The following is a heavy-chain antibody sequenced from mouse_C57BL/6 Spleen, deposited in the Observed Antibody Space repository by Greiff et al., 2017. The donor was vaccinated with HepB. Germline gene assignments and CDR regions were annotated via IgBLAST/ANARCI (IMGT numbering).Heavy chain of an antibody. J-gene: IGHJ2*01. CDR1: GYTFTSYG. D-gene: IGHD1-1*02. CDR2: IYPRSGNT. CDR3: AREGGTYYFDY. V-gene: IGHV1-81*01. Sequence: QVQLQQSGAELARPGASVKLSCKASGYTFTSYGISWVKQRTGQGLEWIGEIYPRSGNTYYNEKFKGKATLTADKSSSTAYMERRSLTSEDSAVYFCAREGGTYYFDYWGQGTTLTVSS.